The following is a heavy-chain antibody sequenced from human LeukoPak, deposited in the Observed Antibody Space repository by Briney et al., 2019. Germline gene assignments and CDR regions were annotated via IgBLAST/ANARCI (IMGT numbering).Heavy chain of an antibody. D-gene: IGHD1-14*01. CDR1: GGSFSGYY. J-gene: IGHJ4*02. Sequence: SETLSLTCAVYGGSFSGYYWSWIRQPPGKGLEWIGEINHSGSTNYNPSLKSRVTISVGTSKNQFSLKLSSVTAADTAVYYCARGRIPPGLLDWGQGTLVTVSS. CDR3: ARGRIPPGLLD. V-gene: IGHV4-34*01. CDR2: INHSGST.